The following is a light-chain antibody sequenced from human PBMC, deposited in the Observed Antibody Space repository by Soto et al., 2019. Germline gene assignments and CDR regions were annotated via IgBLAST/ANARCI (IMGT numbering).Light chain of an antibody. Sequence: IQITQSPPTVPASGGGRGSITCRASQSINSYLAWYQQKPGKAPKLLIYRASTLESGVPSRFSGSGSGTEFTLTINRLQPDDFATYYCQQYNTSPLTFGGGTKVDIK. CDR3: QQYNTSPLT. V-gene: IGKV1-5*03. J-gene: IGKJ4*01. CDR1: QSINSY. CDR2: RAS.